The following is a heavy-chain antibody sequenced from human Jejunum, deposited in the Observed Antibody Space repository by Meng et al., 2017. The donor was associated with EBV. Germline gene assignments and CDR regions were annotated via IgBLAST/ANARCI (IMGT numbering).Heavy chain of an antibody. CDR1: GLSFSYAW. CDR2: IKSKIDGETI. CDR3: TTDTYYEKGFDP. Sequence: GQGVESGEVLVKPEGSLRLCWASSGLSFSYAWMYWVRQAPGKGLEWVGRIKSKIDGETIDYAAPVKGRFTISRDDSKNTLYLQMNSLRTEDTAVYYCTTDTYYEKGFDPWGQGTLVTVSS. V-gene: IGHV3-15*01. D-gene: IGHD3-22*01. J-gene: IGHJ5*02.